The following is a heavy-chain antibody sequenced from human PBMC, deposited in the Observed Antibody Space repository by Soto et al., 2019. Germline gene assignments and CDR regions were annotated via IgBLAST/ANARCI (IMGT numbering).Heavy chain of an antibody. J-gene: IGHJ4*02. D-gene: IGHD5-12*01. CDR3: ASKISGYELLVLGY. Sequence: QVQLVQSGAEVKKPGSSVKVSCKASGGTFSSYAISWVRQAPGHGLEWMGGIIPIFGTANYAQKFQGRVTSTAGKSTSTDYMELSSLRSEDTAVYYCASKISGYELLVLGYWGQGPLVTVSS. CDR1: GGTFSSYA. CDR2: IIPIFGTA. V-gene: IGHV1-69*06.